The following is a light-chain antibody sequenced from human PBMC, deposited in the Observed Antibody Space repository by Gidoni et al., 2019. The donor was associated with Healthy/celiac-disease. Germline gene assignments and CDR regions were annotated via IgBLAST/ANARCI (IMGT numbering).Light chain of an antibody. J-gene: IGLJ3*02. CDR1: SSNIGSNY. Sequence: GTPGQRVTISCSGSSSNIGSNYVYWYQQLPGTAPKLLIYRNNQRPSGVPDRFSGSKSGTSASLAISGLRSEDEADYYCAAWDDSLSGWVFGGGTKLTVL. CDR3: AAWDDSLSGWV. V-gene: IGLV1-47*01. CDR2: RNN.